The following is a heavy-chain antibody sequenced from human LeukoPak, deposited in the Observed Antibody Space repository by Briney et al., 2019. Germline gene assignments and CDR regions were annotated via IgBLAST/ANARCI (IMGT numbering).Heavy chain of an antibody. CDR1: GGSLSGYY. CDR3: ARSRAYGSGSYELDY. Sequence: SETLSLTCAVYGGSLSGYYWNWIRQPPEKGLEWIGEINHSGSTNYNPSLKSRATISVDTSKNQFSLKLSSVTAADTAVYYCARSRAYGSGSYELDYWGQGTLVTVSS. V-gene: IGHV4-34*01. D-gene: IGHD3-10*01. J-gene: IGHJ4*02. CDR2: INHSGST.